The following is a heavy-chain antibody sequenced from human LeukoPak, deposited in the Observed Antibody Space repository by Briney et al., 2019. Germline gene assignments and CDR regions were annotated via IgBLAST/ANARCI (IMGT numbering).Heavy chain of an antibody. CDR1: GYTFTGYY. D-gene: IGHD2-2*01. J-gene: IGHJ5*02. V-gene: IGHV1-2*02. CDR3: ARVYRRTRGYCSSTSCFTNWFDP. Sequence: ASVKVSCKASGYTFTGYYMHWVRQAPGQGLEWMGWINPNSGGTNYAQKFQGRVTMTTDTSISTAYMELSRLRSDDTAVYYCARVYRRTRGYCSSTSCFTNWFDPWGQGTLVTVSS. CDR2: INPNSGGT.